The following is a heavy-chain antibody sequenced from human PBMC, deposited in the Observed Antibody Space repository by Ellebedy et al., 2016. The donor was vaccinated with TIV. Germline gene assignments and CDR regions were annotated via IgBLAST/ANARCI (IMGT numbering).Heavy chain of an antibody. CDR2: VNPGSGIT. V-gene: IGHV1-8*01. CDR1: GYTFTSYD. D-gene: IGHD6-13*01. J-gene: IGHJ4*02. Sequence: ASVKVSCKASGYTFTSYDINWLRQAPGQGLEWMGWVNPGSGITGYSHKFQGRVSMTSDPSIRTAYLERSGLTSDDTAVYYCGRVPSGYSVGWIIDYWGQGTLVTVSS. CDR3: GRVPSGYSVGWIIDY.